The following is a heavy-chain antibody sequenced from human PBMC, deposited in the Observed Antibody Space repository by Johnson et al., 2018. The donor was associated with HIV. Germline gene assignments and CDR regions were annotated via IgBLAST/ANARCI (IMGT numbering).Heavy chain of an antibody. CDR2: IRDDGNIK. CDR1: GFTFSTFG. Sequence: QMQLVESGGGVVQPGGSLRLSCAASGFTFSTFGMHWAREAPGKGLEWVEFIRDDGNIKYYADSVKGRFTISRDNSKNTLYLQMNSLRAEDTAVYYCARGVGGAGDDAFDIWGQGTMVTVSS. D-gene: IGHD6-19*01. J-gene: IGHJ3*02. V-gene: IGHV3-30*02. CDR3: ARGVGGAGDDAFDI.